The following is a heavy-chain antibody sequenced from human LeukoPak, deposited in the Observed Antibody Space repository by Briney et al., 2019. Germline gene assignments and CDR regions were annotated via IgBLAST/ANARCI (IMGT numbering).Heavy chain of an antibody. J-gene: IGHJ3*02. CDR3: AREGIITMIVVGAFDI. D-gene: IGHD3-22*01. Sequence: GGSLRLSCAASGVTFSSYSMNWGREAPGKGGGWVSYISGSSSTIYYADSVTGRFTISRDNAKNSLYLQMNSLRAEDTAVYYCAREGIITMIVVGAFDIWGQGTMVTVSS. V-gene: IGHV3-48*04. CDR2: ISGSSSTI. CDR1: GVTFSSYS.